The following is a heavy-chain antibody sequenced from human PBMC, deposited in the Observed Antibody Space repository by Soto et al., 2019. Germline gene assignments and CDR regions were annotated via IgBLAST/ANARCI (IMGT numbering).Heavy chain of an antibody. Sequence: TLSLTCTVSGGSISSGGYYWSWIRQHPGQGLEWIGYIYYSGSTYYNPSLKSRVTISVDTSKNQFSLKLSSVTAADTAVYYCARDPGIAAAGTRVGYYYYGMDVWGQGTTVTVSS. V-gene: IGHV4-31*03. CDR3: ARDPGIAAAGTRVGYYYYGMDV. CDR2: IYYSGST. J-gene: IGHJ6*02. D-gene: IGHD6-13*01. CDR1: GGSISSGGYY.